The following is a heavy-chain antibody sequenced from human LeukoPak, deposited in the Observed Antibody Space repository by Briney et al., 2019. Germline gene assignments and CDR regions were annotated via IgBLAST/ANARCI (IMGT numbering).Heavy chain of an antibody. CDR2: VYSGAGGST. V-gene: IGHV3-53*01. D-gene: IGHD4-17*01. J-gene: IGHJ4*02. CDR1: GLRVSDFY. Sequence: GGSLRLSCAASGLRVSDFYMSWVRQAPGEGLGWVSVVYSGAGGSTYYAESVKGRFTISRDSPTNTLFLQMVGLRAEDTAVYYCTRGPYGDQLIEGFDEWGQGALVTASS. CDR3: TRGPYGDQLIEGFDE.